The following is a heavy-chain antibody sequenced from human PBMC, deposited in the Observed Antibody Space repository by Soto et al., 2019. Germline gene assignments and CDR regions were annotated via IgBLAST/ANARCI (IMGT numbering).Heavy chain of an antibody. CDR1: GDSVSSNSAA. J-gene: IGHJ6*02. CDR3: ARGPYSSGFTAADYYYYGMDV. D-gene: IGHD6-19*01. V-gene: IGHV6-1*01. Sequence: SQTLSLTCAISGDSVSSNSAAWNWIRQSPSRGLEWLGRTYYRSKWYNDYAVSVKSRITINPDTSKNQFSLQLNSVTPEDTAVYYCARGPYSSGFTAADYYYYGMDVWGQGTTVTVSS. CDR2: TYYRSKWYN.